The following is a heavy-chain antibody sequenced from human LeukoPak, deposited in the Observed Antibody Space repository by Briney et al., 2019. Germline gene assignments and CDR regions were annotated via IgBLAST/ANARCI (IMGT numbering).Heavy chain of an antibody. CDR1: GGTFSSYT. J-gene: IGHJ4*02. CDR3: ARDTSSGWYGASDY. V-gene: IGHV1-69*04. Sequence: GASVKVSCKASGGTFSSYTISWVRQAPGQGLEWMGRIIPILGIANYAQKFQGRVTITADKSTSTAYMELSSLRSEDTAVCYCARDTSSGWYGASDYWGQGTLVTVSS. CDR2: IIPILGIA. D-gene: IGHD6-19*01.